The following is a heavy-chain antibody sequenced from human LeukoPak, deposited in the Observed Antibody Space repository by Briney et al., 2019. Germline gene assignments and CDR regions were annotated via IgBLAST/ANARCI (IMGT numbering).Heavy chain of an antibody. CDR1: GFTVSSNY. Sequence: GGSLRLSCAASGFTVSSNYMSWVRQAPGKGLGWVSVIYSGGSTDYTDSVKGRFTISRDNSKNTLYLQMNSLRAEDTAVYYCARLAVPAAPFDSWGQGTLVTVSS. CDR2: IYSGGST. J-gene: IGHJ4*02. D-gene: IGHD2-2*01. CDR3: ARLAVPAAPFDS. V-gene: IGHV3-53*01.